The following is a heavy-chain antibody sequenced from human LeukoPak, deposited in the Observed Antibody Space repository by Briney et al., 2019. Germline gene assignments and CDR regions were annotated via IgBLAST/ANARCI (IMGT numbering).Heavy chain of an antibody. CDR3: AKTYYYDSRASLYYFDS. D-gene: IGHD3-22*01. CDR2: INHSGST. CDR1: GGSFSGYY. J-gene: IGHJ4*02. V-gene: IGHV4-34*01. Sequence: SETLSLTCAVYGGSFSGYYWSWIRQPPGKGLEWIGEINHSGSTNYNPSLKSRVTISVDTSKNQFSLKLSSVTAADTAVYYCAKTYYYDSRASLYYFDSWGQGTLVTVSS.